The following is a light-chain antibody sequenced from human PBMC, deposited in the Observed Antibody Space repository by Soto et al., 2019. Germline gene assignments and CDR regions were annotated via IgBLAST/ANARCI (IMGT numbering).Light chain of an antibody. CDR3: QPNNDRPPTCT. V-gene: IGKV3-15*01. CDR2: GAS. J-gene: IGKJ1*01. Sequence: EIVMTQSPATLSVSPGERATLSCGASQSVSSKLAWYQQKPGQAPRVLIYGASTRATGIPARFSGRGSGTESTLTISSLQTEDFAVYYCQPNNDRPPTCTFDHGTRVEIK. CDR1: QSVSSK.